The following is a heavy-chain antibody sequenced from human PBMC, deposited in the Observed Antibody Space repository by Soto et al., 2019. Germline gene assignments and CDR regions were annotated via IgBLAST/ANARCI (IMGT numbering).Heavy chain of an antibody. CDR3: AIMDNDVTPTPRDV. Sequence: QVQLVQSGDEVRKPGSSVKVSCKASGYIFVNYGIAWVRQAPGQGLEWMGWISPYSGNTHYASKVQGRLTMTTDSSKTTAYMDLGSMSSVCTAVYYCAIMDNDVTPTPRDVWGKGTTFTVSS. J-gene: IGHJ6*03. CDR1: GYIFVNYG. V-gene: IGHV1-18*01. CDR2: ISPYSGNT. D-gene: IGHD3-16*02.